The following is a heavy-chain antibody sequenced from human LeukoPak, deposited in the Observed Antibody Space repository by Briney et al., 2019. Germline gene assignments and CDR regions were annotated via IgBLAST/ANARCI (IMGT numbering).Heavy chain of an antibody. CDR2: ISSSSSYI. Sequence: GGSLRLSCAASGFTFSSYSMNWVRQAPGKGLEWVSSISSSSSYIYYADSVKSRFTISRDNAKNSLYLQMNSLRAEDTAVYCCARANLGATSRNWFDPWGQGTLVTVSS. V-gene: IGHV3-21*01. CDR1: GFTFSSYS. J-gene: IGHJ5*02. CDR3: ARANLGATSRNWFDP. D-gene: IGHD1-26*01.